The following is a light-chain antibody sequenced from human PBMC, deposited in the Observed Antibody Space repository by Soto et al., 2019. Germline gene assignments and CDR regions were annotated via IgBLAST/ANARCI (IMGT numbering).Light chain of an antibody. V-gene: IGKV3-20*01. CDR2: GAS. J-gene: IGKJ1*01. CDR3: HHYGSSWA. CDR1: QSVSSSF. Sequence: EIVLTQSPGTLSLSPGETVTLSCRASQSVSSSFIAWYQQKPGHSPSLLVFGASTRATDIPDRFSGRGSGTDFTLTISRLEPEDFAVYYCHHYGSSWAFGQGAKVEVK.